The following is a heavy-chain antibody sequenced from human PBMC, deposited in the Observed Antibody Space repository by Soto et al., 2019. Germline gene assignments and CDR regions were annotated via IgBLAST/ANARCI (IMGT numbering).Heavy chain of an antibody. CDR1: GYTFSNYG. J-gene: IGHJ5*02. Sequence: DSVKPSCKTSGYTFSNYGITWVRHAPGQALEWLGWISLYSDGTNYAQKFQGRVSMTTDTSTTTAYMELRSLRSDDTAVYYGARVGPGAEVWFGPGGQRTLGTVSS. CDR2: ISLYSDGT. CDR3: ARVGPGAEVWFGP. V-gene: IGHV1-18*01.